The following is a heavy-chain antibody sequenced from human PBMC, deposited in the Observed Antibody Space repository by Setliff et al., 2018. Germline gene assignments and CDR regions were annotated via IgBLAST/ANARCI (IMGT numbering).Heavy chain of an antibody. CDR2: INQGGGAQ. D-gene: IGHD1-26*01. CDR1: GFTFSSLW. J-gene: IGHJ3*02. V-gene: IGHV3-7*01. CDR3: ARPLHIMGTSTAYAFDI. Sequence: PGGSLRLSCTASGFTFSSLWMSWVRQAPGKGLEWVANINQGGGAQFYVDSVQGRFTISRDNAKNSLYLQMNSLRAEDTAVYYCARPLHIMGTSTAYAFDIWGQGTMVTVSS.